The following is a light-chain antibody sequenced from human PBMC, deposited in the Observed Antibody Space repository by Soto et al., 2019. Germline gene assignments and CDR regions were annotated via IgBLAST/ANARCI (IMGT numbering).Light chain of an antibody. CDR2: DAS. Sequence: AIQLTQSPSSLSASVGDRVTITCRAGQGISTALAWYQQKPGKPPKVLIYDASSLESGVPSRFSGIVSGTDFTLTLSSMQPEDFANYYCQPYNIYPYTFGQGTKLEI. V-gene: IGKV1-13*02. CDR1: QGISTA. CDR3: QPYNIYPYT. J-gene: IGKJ2*01.